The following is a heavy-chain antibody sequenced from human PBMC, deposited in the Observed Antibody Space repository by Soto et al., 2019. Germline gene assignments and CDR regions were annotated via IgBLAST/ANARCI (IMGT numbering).Heavy chain of an antibody. CDR2: ISYDGSNK. CDR1: GFTFSSYG. V-gene: IGHV3-30*18. D-gene: IGHD5-12*01. J-gene: IGHJ4*02. Sequence: QVQLVESGGGVVQPGRSLRLSCAASGFTFSSYGMHWVRQAPGKGLEWVAVISYDGSNKYYADSVKGRFTISRDNSKNTLYLQMNSLRAEDTAVYYCAKILLRGYSSFDYWGQGPLVTVSS. CDR3: AKILLRGYSSFDY.